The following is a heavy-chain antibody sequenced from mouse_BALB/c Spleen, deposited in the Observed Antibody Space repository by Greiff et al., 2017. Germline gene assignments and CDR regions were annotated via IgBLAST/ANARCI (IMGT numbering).Heavy chain of an antibody. J-gene: IGHJ3*01. CDR2: ISSGGSYT. CDR1: GFTFSSYG. Sequence: VQLQQSGGDLVKPGGSLKLSCAASGFTFSSYGMSWVRQTPDKRLEWVATISSGGSYTYYPDSVKGRCTISRDNAKNTLYLQMSSMKSEDTAMYYCERHLRDGYYAFAYWGQGTLVTVSA. V-gene: IGHV5-6*01. D-gene: IGHD2-3*01. CDR3: ERHLRDGYYAFAY.